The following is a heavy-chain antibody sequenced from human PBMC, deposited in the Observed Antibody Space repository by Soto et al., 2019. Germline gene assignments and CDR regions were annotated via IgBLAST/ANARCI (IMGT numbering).Heavy chain of an antibody. D-gene: IGHD6-19*01. V-gene: IGHV3-30*18. CDR2: ISYDGSNK. CDR1: GFTFSSYG. J-gene: IGHJ4*02. CDR3: AKWQSAQGLDY. Sequence: GGSLRLSCAASGFTFSSYGMHWVRQAPGKGLEWVAVISYDGSNKYYADSVKGRFTIPRDNSKNTLYLQMNSLRVEDTAVYYCAKWQSAQGLDYWGTGLLVTVFS.